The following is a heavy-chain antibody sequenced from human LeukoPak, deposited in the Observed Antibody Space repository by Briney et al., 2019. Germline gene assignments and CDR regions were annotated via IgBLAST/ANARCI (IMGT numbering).Heavy chain of an antibody. CDR3: AMGGTYSFGLNFDY. D-gene: IGHD5-18*01. CDR2: ISDSGGSI. Sequence: GGSLRLSCAASGFTFSSYWMSWVRQAPGKGLEWVSTISDSGGSIHYADPVKGRFTISRDNSKNTLYLQMNSLRAEDTAEYYCAMGGTYSFGLNFDYWGQGTLVTVSS. V-gene: IGHV3-23*01. J-gene: IGHJ4*02. CDR1: GFTFSSYW.